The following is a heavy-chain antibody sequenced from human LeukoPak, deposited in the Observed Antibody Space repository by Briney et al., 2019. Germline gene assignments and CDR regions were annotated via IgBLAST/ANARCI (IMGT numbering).Heavy chain of an antibody. J-gene: IGHJ4*02. CDR2: ISSSGGSA. CDR1: GFTFSNYA. Sequence: GGSLRLSCAASGFTFSNYAMNRVRQAPGKGLEWVSTISSSGGSAFYADSLKGRFTISRDNSKNTLYLQMNSLGAEDTALYYCAMNTPLAYWGQGTLVTVSS. D-gene: IGHD5-18*01. V-gene: IGHV3-23*01. CDR3: AMNTPLAY.